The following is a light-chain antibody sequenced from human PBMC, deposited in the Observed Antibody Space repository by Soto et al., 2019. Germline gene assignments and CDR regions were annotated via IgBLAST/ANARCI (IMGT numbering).Light chain of an antibody. Sequence: DIQLTQSPSFLSASVGDRVTVSCRASQDINTYLAWFQQKPGKVPQLLVYPASTLQDGVPSRFSGSGSGTEFTLTINNLQPEDFATYYCQHLRAYPFSFGQGTKVDIK. V-gene: IGKV1-9*01. CDR2: PAS. CDR1: QDINTY. J-gene: IGKJ2*03. CDR3: QHLRAYPFS.